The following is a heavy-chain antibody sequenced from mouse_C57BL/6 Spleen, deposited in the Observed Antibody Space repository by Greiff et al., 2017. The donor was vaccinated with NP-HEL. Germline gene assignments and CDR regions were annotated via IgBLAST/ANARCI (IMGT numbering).Heavy chain of an antibody. CDR2: IYPGDGDT. CDR1: GYAFSSSW. Sequence: VQVVESGPELVKPGASVKISCKASGYAFSSSWMTWVKQRPGKGLEWIGRIYPGDGDTNYNGKFKGKATLTADKSSSTAYMQVSSLTSEDSAVYFCAQSCGRRSVYFEFWGTGTTVTVSS. V-gene: IGHV1-82*01. D-gene: IGHD1-1*01. J-gene: IGHJ1*03. CDR3: AQSCGRRSVYFEF.